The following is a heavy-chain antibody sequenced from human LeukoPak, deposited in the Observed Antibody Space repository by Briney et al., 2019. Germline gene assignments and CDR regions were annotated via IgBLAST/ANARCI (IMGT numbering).Heavy chain of an antibody. CDR3: ARAILYCSSTSCYVRDYYYGMDV. Sequence: ASVKVSCKASGGTFSSYAISWVRQAPGQWLEWMGGIIPIFGTANYAQKFQGRVTITADESTSTAYMELSSLRSEDTAVYYCARAILYCSSTSCYVRDYYYGMDVWGQGTTVTVSS. CDR1: GGTFSSYA. CDR2: IIPIFGTA. V-gene: IGHV1-69*13. D-gene: IGHD2-2*01. J-gene: IGHJ6*02.